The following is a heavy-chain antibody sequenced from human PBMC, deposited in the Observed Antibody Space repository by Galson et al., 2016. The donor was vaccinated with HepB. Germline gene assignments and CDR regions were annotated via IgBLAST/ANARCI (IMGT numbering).Heavy chain of an antibody. J-gene: IGHJ4*02. CDR3: AKDRDDHGDFAFDQ. D-gene: IGHD4-17*01. CDR1: GFTFSGYV. Sequence: SLRLSCAASGFTFSGYVMSWVRQAPGKGLEWVSGISRGGGITYYADSVRGRFTISRDNAKNSLYLHMSSLRAEDTAVYYCAKDRDDHGDFAFDQWGQGTLVTVSS. V-gene: IGHV3-23*01. CDR2: ISRGGGIT.